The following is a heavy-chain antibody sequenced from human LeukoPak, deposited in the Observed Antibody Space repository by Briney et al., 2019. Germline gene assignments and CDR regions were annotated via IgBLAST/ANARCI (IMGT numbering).Heavy chain of an antibody. D-gene: IGHD3-22*01. CDR3: AKGVRYYDSSGDDY. Sequence: GGSLRLSCAASGITFSSYAMSWVRQAPGKGLEWVSGIGGSGGSTYDADSVKGRFTISRDNSKNTLYLQMNSLRAEDTAVYYCAKGVRYYDSSGDDYWGQGTLVTVSS. J-gene: IGHJ4*02. CDR1: GITFSSYA. V-gene: IGHV3-23*01. CDR2: IGGSGGST.